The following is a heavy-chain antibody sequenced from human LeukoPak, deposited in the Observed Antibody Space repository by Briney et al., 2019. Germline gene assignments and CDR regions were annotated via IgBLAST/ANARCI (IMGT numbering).Heavy chain of an antibody. D-gene: IGHD3-16*02. CDR3: ARGEPLGFGGVIASFDY. J-gene: IGHJ4*02. Sequence: SETLSLTCTVSGGSISSYYWSWIRQPPGKGLEWIGYIYYSGSTNYNPSLESRVTISIDTSKNQFSLKLSSVTAADTAVYYCARGEPLGFGGVIASFDYWGQGTLVTVSS. V-gene: IGHV4-59*01. CDR1: GGSISSYY. CDR2: IYYSGST.